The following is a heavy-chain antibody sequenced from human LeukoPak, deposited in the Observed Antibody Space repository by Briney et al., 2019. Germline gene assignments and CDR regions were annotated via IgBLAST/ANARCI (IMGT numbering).Heavy chain of an antibody. CDR3: ARRSDYGGDGNYFDF. Sequence: GSLRLSCAASGFTFSSFGISWVRQAPGKGLEWVSTISGRDSNTYYADSVNGRFTVSRDNSKNTLYLQVNSLRAEDTAVYYCARRSDYGGDGNYFDFWGQGTPVTVSS. CDR1: GFTFSSFG. D-gene: IGHD4-23*01. J-gene: IGHJ4*02. CDR2: ISGRDSNT. V-gene: IGHV3-23*01.